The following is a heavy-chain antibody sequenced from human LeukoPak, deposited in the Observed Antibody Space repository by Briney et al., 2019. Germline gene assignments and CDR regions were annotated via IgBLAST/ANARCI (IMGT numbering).Heavy chain of an antibody. CDR3: ARDYKDAFDI. Sequence: SETLSLTCTVSGGSISSYYWSWIRQPPGKGLEWIGYIYYSGSTNYNPSLKSRVTISVDTSKNQSSLKLSSVTAADTAVYYCARDYKDAFDIWGQGTMVTVSS. CDR1: GGSISSYY. D-gene: IGHD1-1*01. J-gene: IGHJ3*02. CDR2: IYYSGST. V-gene: IGHV4-59*01.